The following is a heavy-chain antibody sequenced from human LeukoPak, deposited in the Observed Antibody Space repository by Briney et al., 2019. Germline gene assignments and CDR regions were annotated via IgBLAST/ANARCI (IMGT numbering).Heavy chain of an antibody. D-gene: IGHD3-3*01. Sequence: PGGSLRLSCAASGFPFSSYTMNWARQAPGKGLEWVSSITGSSNYIYYRDSVKGRFTISRDSAKNSLNLQLNSLRAEDTAVYYCARDTWSGGAFDIWGQGTMVTVSS. CDR1: GFPFSSYT. J-gene: IGHJ3*02. CDR2: ITGSSNYI. V-gene: IGHV3-21*01. CDR3: ARDTWSGGAFDI.